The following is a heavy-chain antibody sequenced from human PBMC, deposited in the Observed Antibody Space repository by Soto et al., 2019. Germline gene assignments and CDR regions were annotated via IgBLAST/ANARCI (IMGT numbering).Heavy chain of an antibody. CDR1: GFTFGSYW. Sequence: EVQLVESGGGLVQPGGSLRVSCAASGFTFGSYWMNWVRQAPGKGLVWVSRIDSDGRSTTYADSVKGRFTTSRDNAKNTLSLQMSSLRVEDTAVYYCARGRPDGMDVWGQGTTVTVSS. CDR2: IDSDGRST. CDR3: ARGRPDGMDV. V-gene: IGHV3-74*01. J-gene: IGHJ6*02.